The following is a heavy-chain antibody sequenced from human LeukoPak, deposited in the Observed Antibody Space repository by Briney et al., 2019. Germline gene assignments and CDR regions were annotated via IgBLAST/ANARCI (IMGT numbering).Heavy chain of an antibody. Sequence: GGSLRLSCAASGFTFSSYAMSWVRQAPGKGLEWVSAISGSGGSTYYADSVKGRFTISRDNSKNTLYLQMNSLKASDTAMYYCARLDSRDSSSWYWRRVGNWFDPWGQGTLVTVSS. CDR2: ISGSGGST. CDR1: GFTFSSYA. V-gene: IGHV3-23*01. D-gene: IGHD6-13*01. CDR3: ARLDSRDSSSWYWRRVGNWFDP. J-gene: IGHJ5*02.